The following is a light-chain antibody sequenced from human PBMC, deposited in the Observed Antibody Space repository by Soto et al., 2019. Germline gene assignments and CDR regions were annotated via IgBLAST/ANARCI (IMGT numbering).Light chain of an antibody. J-gene: IGKJ4*01. CDR2: GAS. CDR3: QQYATSPLT. V-gene: IGKV3-15*01. Sequence: EIVMTQSPATLSVSPGERATLSCRASQSVSSDLAWYQQKPGQAPRLLIYGASTRATGIPDRFSGSGSGTDFTLTISGLEPEDFALYYCQQYATSPLTFGGGTKVDIK. CDR1: QSVSSD.